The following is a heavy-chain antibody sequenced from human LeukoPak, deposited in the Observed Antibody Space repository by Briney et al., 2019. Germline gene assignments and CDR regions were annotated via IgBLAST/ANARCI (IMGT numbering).Heavy chain of an antibody. CDR2: INHSGST. CDR3: ARGTDCDYCTYYYYGMDV. Sequence: SETLSLTCAVYGGSFSGYYWSWIRQPPGKGLEWIGEINHSGSTNYNPSLKSRVTISVDTSKNQFSLKLSSVTAADTAVYYCARGTDCDYCTYYYYGMDVWAQGTTVTVSS. V-gene: IGHV4-34*01. J-gene: IGHJ6*02. D-gene: IGHD4-17*01. CDR1: GGSFSGYY.